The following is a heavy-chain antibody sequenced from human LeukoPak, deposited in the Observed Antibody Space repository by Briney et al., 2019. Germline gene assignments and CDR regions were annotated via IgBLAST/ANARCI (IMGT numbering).Heavy chain of an antibody. V-gene: IGHV4-39*01. D-gene: IGHD3-3*01. CDR2: IYYSGST. CDR1: GGSISSSSYY. Sequence: SETLSLTCTVSGGSISSSSYYWGWIRQPPGKGLERIGSIYYSGSTYYNPSLKSRVTISVDTSKNQFSLKLSSVTAADTAVYYCARQNYDFWSGYCFDYWGQGTLVTVSS. CDR3: ARQNYDFWSGYCFDY. J-gene: IGHJ4*02.